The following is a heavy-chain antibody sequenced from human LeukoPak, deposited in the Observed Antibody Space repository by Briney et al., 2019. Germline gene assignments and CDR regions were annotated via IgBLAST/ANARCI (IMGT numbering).Heavy chain of an antibody. J-gene: IGHJ2*01. Sequence: GGSLRLSCAASGFTFSSYAMSWVRKAPGKGLEWVSAITGSGGSTYYADSVKGRFTISRDNSKNTLYRQMKSLRAEDTAVYYCAKDTASSWWYFDLWGRGTLVTVSS. V-gene: IGHV3-23*01. D-gene: IGHD5-18*01. CDR1: GFTFSSYA. CDR3: AKDTASSWWYFDL. CDR2: ITGSGGST.